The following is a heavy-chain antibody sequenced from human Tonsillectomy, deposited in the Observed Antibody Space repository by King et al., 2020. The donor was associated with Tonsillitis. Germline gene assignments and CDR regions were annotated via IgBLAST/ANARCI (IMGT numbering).Heavy chain of an antibody. J-gene: IGHJ6*03. V-gene: IGHV3-20*04. D-gene: IGHD6-6*01. Sequence: VQLVESGGGVVRPGGSLRLSCAASGFTFDDYGMSWVRQAPGKGLEWVAGINWNGGSTGYADAVKGRFTISRDNAKNSLYLQMNSLRAADTALYYCARVRSSGYYYYYMDVWGKGTTVTVSS. CDR3: ARVRSSGYYYYYMDV. CDR1: GFTFDDYG. CDR2: INWNGGST.